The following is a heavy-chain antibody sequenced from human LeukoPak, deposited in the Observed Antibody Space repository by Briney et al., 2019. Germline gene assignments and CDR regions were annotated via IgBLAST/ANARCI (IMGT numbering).Heavy chain of an antibody. CDR2: INHSGST. D-gene: IGHD1/OR15-1a*01. J-gene: IGHJ6*02. Sequence: SETLSLTCAVYGGSFSGYYWSWIRQPPGKGLEWIGEINHSGSTNYNPSLKSRVTIILDTSKNQFSLKLSSVTAADTAVYYCAREIIETTTFRFRHYSYYYGLDVWGQGTALTVSS. CDR1: GGSFSGYY. CDR3: AREIIETTTFRFRHYSYYYGLDV. V-gene: IGHV4-34*01.